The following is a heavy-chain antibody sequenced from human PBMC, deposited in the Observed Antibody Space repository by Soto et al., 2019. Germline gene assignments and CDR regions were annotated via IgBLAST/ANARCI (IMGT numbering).Heavy chain of an antibody. D-gene: IGHD3-9*01. CDR2: VSNTATT. CDR3: ARALILTGYYIHDAFDI. J-gene: IGHJ3*02. V-gene: IGHV4-59*02. CDR1: GASVINHY. Sequence: PSEALSLTCTVSGASVINHYWAWIRQSPGRGLEPIGYVSNTATTTYNPSLKTRVTISVDASKSQFYLKLRSVTAADTAVYYCARALILTGYYIHDAFDIWGQGTMVT.